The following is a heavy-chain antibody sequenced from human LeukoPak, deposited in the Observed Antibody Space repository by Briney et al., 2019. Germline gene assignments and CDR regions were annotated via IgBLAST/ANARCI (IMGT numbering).Heavy chain of an antibody. J-gene: IGHJ3*02. CDR3: ARGHHMVRGVIVAFDI. CDR2: ISSTSTI. D-gene: IGHD3-10*01. V-gene: IGHV3-48*04. CDR1: GFTFSSYN. Sequence: PGGSLRLSCAASGFTFSSYNMNWVRQAPGKGLEWVSYISSTSTIYYADSVKGRFTISRDNAKNSLYLQMNSLRAEDTAVYYCARGHHMVRGVIVAFDIWGQGTMVTVSS.